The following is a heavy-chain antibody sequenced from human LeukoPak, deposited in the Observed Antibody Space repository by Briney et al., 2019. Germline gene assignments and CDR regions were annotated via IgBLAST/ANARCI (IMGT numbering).Heavy chain of an antibody. CDR2: IYYSGST. J-gene: IGHJ3*02. CDR3: AYCGGDCYPFDVFDI. V-gene: IGHV4-39*01. CDR1: GGSISSSSYY. D-gene: IGHD2-21*02. Sequence: SETLSLTCTVSGGSISSSSYYWGWIRQPPGKGLEWIGSIYYSGSTYYNPSLKSRVTISVDTSKNQFSLKLSSVTAADTAVYYCAYCGGDCYPFDVFDIWGQGTMVTVSS.